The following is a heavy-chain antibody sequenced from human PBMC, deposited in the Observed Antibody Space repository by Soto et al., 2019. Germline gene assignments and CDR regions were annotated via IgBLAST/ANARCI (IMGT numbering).Heavy chain of an antibody. CDR3: ARERWFGEGKWFDP. D-gene: IGHD3-10*01. CDR2: IYYSGTT. CDR1: GGSIRSYY. J-gene: IGHJ5*02. Sequence: SETLSLTCSFSGGSIRSYYCDWIRQTPGKGLEWIGNIYYSGTTNYNPSLKSRVTMSADTSKNHFSLTLSSVTAADTAVYYCARERWFGEGKWFDPWGQGTLVTVSS. V-gene: IGHV4-59*01.